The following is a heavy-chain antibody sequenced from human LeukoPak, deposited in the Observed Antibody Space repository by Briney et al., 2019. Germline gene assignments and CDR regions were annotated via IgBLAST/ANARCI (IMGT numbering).Heavy chain of an antibody. J-gene: IGHJ3*02. D-gene: IGHD6-13*01. CDR1: GFTFSGHW. Sequence: GGSLRLSCTASGFTFSGHWIHWVRQPPGKGLEWVSSISSSSYIYYADSVKGRFTISRDNAKNSLYLQMNSLRAEDTAVYYCAREGPYSSSWSPYDAFDIWGQGTMVTVSS. CDR3: AREGPYSSSWSPYDAFDI. V-gene: IGHV3-69-1*01. CDR2: ISSSSYI.